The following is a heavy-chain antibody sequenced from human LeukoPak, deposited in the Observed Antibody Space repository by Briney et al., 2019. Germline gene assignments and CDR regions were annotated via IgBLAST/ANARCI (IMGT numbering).Heavy chain of an antibody. V-gene: IGHV1-18*01. J-gene: IGHJ4*02. CDR3: AREYYYDSSGYYYVDGLDY. D-gene: IGHD3-22*01. CDR2: ISAYNGNT. Sequence: ASVKVSCKASGGTFSSYAISWVRQAPGQGLEWMGWISAYNGNTNYAQKLQGRVTMTTDTSTSTAYMELRSLRSDDTAVYYCAREYYYDSSGYYYVDGLDYWGQGTLVTVSS. CDR1: GGTFSSYA.